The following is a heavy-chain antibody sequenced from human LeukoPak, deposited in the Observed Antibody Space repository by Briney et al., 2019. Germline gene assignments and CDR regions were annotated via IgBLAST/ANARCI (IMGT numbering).Heavy chain of an antibody. D-gene: IGHD4-17*01. CDR2: ISYDGSNK. CDR1: GFTFSSYG. J-gene: IGHJ4*02. CDR3: AKDSDYGGKILLDRYFDY. V-gene: IGHV3-30*18. Sequence: GGSLRLSCAASGFTFSSYGMHWVRQAPGKGLEWVAVISYDGSNKYYADSVKGRFTISRDNSKNTLYLQMNSLRAEDTAVYYCAKDSDYGGKILLDRYFDYWGQGTLVTVSS.